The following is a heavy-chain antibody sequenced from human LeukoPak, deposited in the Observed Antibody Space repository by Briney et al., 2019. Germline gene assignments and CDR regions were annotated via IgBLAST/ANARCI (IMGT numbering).Heavy chain of an antibody. J-gene: IGHJ4*02. D-gene: IGHD3-16*01. Sequence: GGSLRLSCAASGFTFDDYAMHWVRQAPGKGLEWVSGISWNSGSIGYADSVKGRFTISRDNAKNSLYLQMNSLRAEDMALYYCAKVLAYTSAAYDYWGQGTLVTVSS. CDR3: AKVLAYTSAAYDY. V-gene: IGHV3-9*03. CDR1: GFTFDDYA. CDR2: ISWNSGSI.